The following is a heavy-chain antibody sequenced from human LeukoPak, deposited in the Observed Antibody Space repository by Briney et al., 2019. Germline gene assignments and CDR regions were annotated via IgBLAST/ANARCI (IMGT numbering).Heavy chain of an antibody. J-gene: IGHJ4*02. CDR3: ARDGNVVRYYDSNLREGTPDYYFDY. CDR2: ISYDGSNK. V-gene: IGHV3-30*04. D-gene: IGHD3-22*01. Sequence: PGGSLRLSCAASGFTFSSYAMHWVRQAPGKGLEWVAVISYDGSNKYYADSVKGRFTISRDNSKNTLYLQMNSLRAEDTAVYYCARDGNVVRYYDSNLREGTPDYYFDYWGQGTLVTVSS. CDR1: GFTFSSYA.